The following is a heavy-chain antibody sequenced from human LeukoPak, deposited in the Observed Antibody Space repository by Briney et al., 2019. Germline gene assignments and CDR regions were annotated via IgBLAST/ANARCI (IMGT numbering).Heavy chain of an antibody. CDR2: MNPNSGNT. J-gene: IGHJ6*03. CDR3: ARDYYDSSGYSYYYYYMDV. V-gene: IGHV1-8*03. Sequence: GASVKVSCKASGGTFSSYAINWVRQATGQGLEWMGWMNPNSGNTGYAQKFQGRVTITRNTSISTAYMELSSLRSEDTAVYYCARDYYDSSGYSYYYYYMDVWGKGTTVTVSS. D-gene: IGHD3-22*01. CDR1: GGTFSSYA.